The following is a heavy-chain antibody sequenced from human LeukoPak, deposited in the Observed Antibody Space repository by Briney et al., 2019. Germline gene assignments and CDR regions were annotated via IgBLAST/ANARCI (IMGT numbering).Heavy chain of an antibody. CDR3: ARVKSDYDFWSGYRPDAFDI. CDR2: ISAYNGNT. J-gene: IGHJ3*02. V-gene: IGHV1-18*01. CDR1: GYTFTSYG. D-gene: IGHD3-3*01. Sequence: SVKVSCKASGYTFTSYGISWVRQAPGQGLEWMGWISAYNGNTNYAQKLQGRVTMTTDTSTSTAYMELRSLRSDDTAVYYCARVKSDYDFWSGYRPDAFDIWGQGTMVTVSS.